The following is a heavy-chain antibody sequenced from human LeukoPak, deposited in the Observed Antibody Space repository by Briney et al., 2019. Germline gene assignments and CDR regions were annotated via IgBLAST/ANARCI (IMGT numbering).Heavy chain of an antibody. J-gene: IGHJ4*02. V-gene: IGHV3-11*01. CDR3: ARWGHSYYFDY. CDR2: ISSSGSTI. D-gene: IGHD1-26*01. Sequence: GGSLRLSCAASGFTVSSSYMSWIRQAPGKGLEWVSYISSSGSTIYYADSVKGRFTISRDNAKNSLYLQMNSLRAEDTAVYYCARWGHSYYFDYWGQGTLVTVSS. CDR1: GFTVSSSY.